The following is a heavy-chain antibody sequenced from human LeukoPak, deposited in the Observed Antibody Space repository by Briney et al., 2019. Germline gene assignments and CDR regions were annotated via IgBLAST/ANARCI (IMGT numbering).Heavy chain of an antibody. CDR2: IWYDGSNK. Sequence: GGSLRLSCAASRFTFSSYGMHWVRQAPGKGLEWVAVIWYDGSNKYYADSVKGRFTISRDNSKNTLYLQMNSLRAEDTAVYYCAKVAYFGVVIYPFDYWGQGTLVTVSS. D-gene: IGHD3-3*01. CDR3: AKVAYFGVVIYPFDY. CDR1: RFTFSSYG. J-gene: IGHJ4*02. V-gene: IGHV3-33*06.